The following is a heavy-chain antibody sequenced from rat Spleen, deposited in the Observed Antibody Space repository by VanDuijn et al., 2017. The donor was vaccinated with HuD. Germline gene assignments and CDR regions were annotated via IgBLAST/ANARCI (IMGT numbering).Heavy chain of an antibody. J-gene: IGHJ2*01. CDR2: ITHIGGTT. Sequence: EVQLVESGGGLVQPGRSLKLSCVASGFTFNNYWMTWIRQAPGKGLEWVASITHIGGTTYYRDSVKGRFTVSRDNAKSTLYLQIDSLRSEDTATYYCASLLQWSPFDYWGQGVMVTVSS. CDR3: ASLLQWSPFDY. D-gene: IGHD1-1*01. CDR1: GFTFNNYW. V-gene: IGHV5-31*01.